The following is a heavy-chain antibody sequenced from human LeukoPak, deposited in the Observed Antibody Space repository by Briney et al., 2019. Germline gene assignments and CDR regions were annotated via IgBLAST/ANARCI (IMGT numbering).Heavy chain of an antibody. CDR1: GFTFSSYG. CDR2: IRYDGSNK. Sequence: GGSLRLSCAASGFTFSSYGMHWVRQAPGKGLEWVAFIRYDGSNKYYADSVKGRFTISRDNSKNTLYLQMNSLRAEDTAVYYCAKDRGDYFDYWGQGTLVTVSP. CDR3: AKDRGDYFDY. J-gene: IGHJ4*02. V-gene: IGHV3-30*02.